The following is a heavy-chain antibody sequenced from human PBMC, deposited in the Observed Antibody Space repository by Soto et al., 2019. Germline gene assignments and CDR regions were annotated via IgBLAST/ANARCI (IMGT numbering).Heavy chain of an antibody. V-gene: IGHV5-10-1*01. J-gene: IGHJ6*02. CDR2: IDPSDSYT. CDR1: GYSFTSYW. CDR3: ARQRPPRDYYYGMDV. Sequence: EVQLVQSGAEVKKLGESLRISCKGSGYSFTSYWISWVRQMPGKGLEWMGRIDPSDSYTNYSPSFQGHVTISADKSISTAYLQWSSLKASDTAMYYCARQRPPRDYYYGMDVWGQGTTVTVSS. D-gene: IGHD6-25*01.